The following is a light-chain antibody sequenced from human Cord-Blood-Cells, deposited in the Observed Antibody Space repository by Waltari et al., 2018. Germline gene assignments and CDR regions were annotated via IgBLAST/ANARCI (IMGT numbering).Light chain of an antibody. Sequence: DIVMPQSPPLLPAIPGELASTSCRSSQSILHSNGYNYLAWYLQKPGQSPQLLIYLGSNRAAGVPDRFSGSGSGTDFTLKISRVEADDVGVYYCMQALQTPFTFGPGTKVDIK. CDR1: QSILHSNGYNY. CDR3: MQALQTPFT. J-gene: IGKJ3*01. CDR2: LGS. V-gene: IGKV2-28*01.